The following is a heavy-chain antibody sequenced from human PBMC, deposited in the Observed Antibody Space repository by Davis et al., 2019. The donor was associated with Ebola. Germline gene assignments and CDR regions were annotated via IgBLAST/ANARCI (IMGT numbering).Heavy chain of an antibody. V-gene: IGHV3-23*01. D-gene: IGHD3-10*01. Sequence: GESLKISCAASGYTFSSYAMTWVRQAPGKGLEWVSSITGSGDSTYYADSVKGRFTISRDSSKNTLYLQMNSLRAADTAVYFCAKDFWSTLVRGIINYYDSSAVFDYWGQGTLVTVSS. J-gene: IGHJ4*02. CDR1: GYTFSSYA. CDR2: ITGSGDST. CDR3: AKDFWSTLVRGIINYYDSSAVFDY.